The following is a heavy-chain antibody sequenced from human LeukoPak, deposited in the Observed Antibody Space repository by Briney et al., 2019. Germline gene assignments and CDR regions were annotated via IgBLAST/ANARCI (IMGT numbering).Heavy chain of an antibody. J-gene: IGHJ4*02. CDR1: GGTFSSYA. V-gene: IGHV1-69*13. D-gene: IGHD1-1*01. CDR3: AGNDLYYFDY. CDR2: IIPIFGTA. Sequence: SVKVSCKASGGTFSSYAISWVRQAPGQGLEWMGGIIPIFGTANYAQKFQGRVTITADESTSTAYMELSSPRSEDTAGYYCAGNDLYYFDYWGQGTLVTVSS.